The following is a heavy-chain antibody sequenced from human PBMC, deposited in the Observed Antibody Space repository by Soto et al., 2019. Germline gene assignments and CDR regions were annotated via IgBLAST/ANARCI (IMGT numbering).Heavy chain of an antibody. CDR2: IFHSGNT. V-gene: IGHV4-30-4*01. Sequence: PSETLSLTCTVSGGSITSGEYFWSWIRQSPERCLEWIGFIFHSGNTFNNPPLSGRASLSVDTSKNQFSLTLSSVTAADTAVYYCVREGTRISPQGYITAAGHFDRWGQGALVTVYS. CDR3: VREGTRISPQGYITAAGHFDR. D-gene: IGHD6-25*01. CDR1: GGSITSGEYF. J-gene: IGHJ4*02.